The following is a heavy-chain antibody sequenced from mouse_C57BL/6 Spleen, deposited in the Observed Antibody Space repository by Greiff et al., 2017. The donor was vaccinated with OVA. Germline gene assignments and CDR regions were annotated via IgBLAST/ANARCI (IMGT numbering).Heavy chain of an antibody. J-gene: IGHJ1*03. V-gene: IGHV5-12*01. CDR2: ISNGGGST. D-gene: IGHD1-1*01. CDR3: ARRGYYGSSRYFDV. CDR1: GFTFSDYY. Sequence: EVKLMESGGGLVQPGGSLKLSCAASGFTFSDYYMYWVRQTPEKRLEWVAYISNGGGSTYYPDTVKGRFTISRDNAKNTLYLQMSRLKSEDTAMYYCARRGYYGSSRYFDVWGTGTTVTVSS.